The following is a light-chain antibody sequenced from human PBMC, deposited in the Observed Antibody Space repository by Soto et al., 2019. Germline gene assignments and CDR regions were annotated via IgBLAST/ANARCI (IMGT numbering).Light chain of an antibody. CDR3: QQSYSTT. CDR2: AAS. V-gene: IGKV1-39*01. CDR1: QSISSY. J-gene: IGKJ1*01. Sequence: DIQMTQCPSSLSASVGDRVTITCRASQSISSYLNWYQQKPGKAPKLLIYAASSLQSGVPSRFSGSGSGTDFTLTISSLQPEDFATYYCQQSYSTTFGQGTKVDIK.